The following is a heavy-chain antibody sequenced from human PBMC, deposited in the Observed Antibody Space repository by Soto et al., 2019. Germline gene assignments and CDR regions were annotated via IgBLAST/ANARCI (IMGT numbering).Heavy chain of an antibody. J-gene: IGHJ4*02. CDR2: IGGRATSA. Sequence: EVQLLESGGGLVQPGGSLRLSCAASGFMFSNYAMSWVRQAPGKGLEWVSGIGGRATSAYYADSVKGRFAISRDNSYNTRFLQLNSVRAEDTAVYYCAKSRYSDSSGEYYDFWGQGTLVTVSS. CDR3: AKSRYSDSSGEYYDF. D-gene: IGHD3-22*01. V-gene: IGHV3-23*01. CDR1: GFMFSNYA.